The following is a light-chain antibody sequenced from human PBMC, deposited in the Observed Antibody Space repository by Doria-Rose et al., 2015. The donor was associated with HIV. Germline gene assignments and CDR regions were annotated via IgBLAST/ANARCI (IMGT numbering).Light chain of an antibody. CDR2: KAS. V-gene: IGKV1-5*03. CDR3: QHFDKYFSWT. J-gene: IGKJ1*01. CDR1: QSLSNW. Sequence: DIQVTQSPSTLSASVGDRVTITCRASQSLSNWLAWYQQKPGQAPKLLIYKASTLQSGVPSRFRGSGSGTEFTLTINSLQPDDFATYYCQHFDKYFSWTFGHGTKVDIK.